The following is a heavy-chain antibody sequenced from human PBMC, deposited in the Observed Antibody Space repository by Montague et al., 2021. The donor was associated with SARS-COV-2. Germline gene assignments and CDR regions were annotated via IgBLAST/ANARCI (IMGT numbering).Heavy chain of an antibody. J-gene: IGHJ5*02. CDR1: GGSISSYY. CDR3: ARTEYNWNDWFDP. Sequence: SETLSLTCSVSGGSISSYYWSWIRQSPGKGLGWIGYIFHSGITDXXPSLKSRVTISVDMSKNQFSLQLNSVTAADSAVYYCARTEYNWNDWFDPWGQGTLVTVSS. CDR2: IFHSGIT. D-gene: IGHD1-20*01. V-gene: IGHV4-59*13.